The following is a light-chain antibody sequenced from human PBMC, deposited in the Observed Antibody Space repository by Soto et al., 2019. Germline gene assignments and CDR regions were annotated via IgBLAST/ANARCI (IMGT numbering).Light chain of an antibody. V-gene: IGKV3-15*01. Sequence: EIVMTQSPATLSVSPGERVTLSCRASQSVRSDLAWYQHKPGQAPRLLIYGASTRATTTPARFSGSGSGTEFSLSISSLQSEDFPVYYCLQYNDWPPKQYTFGQGTKLEIK. J-gene: IGKJ2*01. CDR3: LQYNDWPPKQYT. CDR1: QSVRSD. CDR2: GAS.